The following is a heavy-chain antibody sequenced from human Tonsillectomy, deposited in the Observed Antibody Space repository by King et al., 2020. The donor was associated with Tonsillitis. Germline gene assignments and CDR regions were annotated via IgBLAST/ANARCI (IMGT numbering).Heavy chain of an antibody. J-gene: IGHJ4*02. CDR2: ISGSGGRI. CDR3: ARGTWIVVEPAASIEY. V-gene: IGHV3-23*04. Sequence: VQLVESGGGLVQRGGSLRLSCAASGFIFSSYAMSWVRQAPGQGLEGVSGISGSGGRIYYADSVKGRFTISRDNSENTLTLQMNSLRAEDTAVYYCARGTWIVVEPAASIEYWGQGTLVTVSS. CDR1: GFIFSSYA. D-gene: IGHD2-2*01.